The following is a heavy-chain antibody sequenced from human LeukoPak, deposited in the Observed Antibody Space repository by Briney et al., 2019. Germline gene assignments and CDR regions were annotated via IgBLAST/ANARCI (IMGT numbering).Heavy chain of an antibody. CDR2: ISGSGGST. V-gene: IGHV3-23*01. CDR3: AKDLHYGSGSFDY. Sequence: GGSLRLSCAASGFTFSSYAMSWVRQAPGKGLEWVSAISGSGGSTYYADSVKGRFTISRDNSKNTLYPQMNSLRAEDTAVYYCAKDLHYGSGSFDYWGQGTLVTVSS. CDR1: GFTFSSYA. J-gene: IGHJ4*02. D-gene: IGHD3-10*01.